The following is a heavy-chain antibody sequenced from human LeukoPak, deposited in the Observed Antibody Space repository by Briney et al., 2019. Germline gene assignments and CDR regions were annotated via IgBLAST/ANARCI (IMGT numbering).Heavy chain of an antibody. J-gene: IGHJ4*02. CDR2: ISSSGSTI. Sequence: GGSLRLSCAASGFTFNSYEMNWVRQAPGKGLEWVSYISSSGSTIYYADSVKGRFTISRDNAKNSPYLQMNSLRAEDTAVYYCAKDIGSYYDYWGQGILVTVSS. CDR3: AKDIGSYYDY. D-gene: IGHD3-10*01. V-gene: IGHV3-48*03. CDR1: GFTFNSYE.